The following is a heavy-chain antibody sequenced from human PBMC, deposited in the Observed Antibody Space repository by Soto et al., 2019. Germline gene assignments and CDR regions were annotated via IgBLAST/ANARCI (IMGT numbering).Heavy chain of an antibody. CDR3: AKDQLAVAGLNWFDP. Sequence: GGSLRLSCAASGFTVSSYAMSWVRQAPGKGLEWVSVISGSGGSTYYADSVKGRFTISRDNSKNTLYLQMNSLRAEDTAVYYCAKDQLAVAGLNWFDPWGQGTLVTVSS. D-gene: IGHD6-19*01. J-gene: IGHJ5*02. V-gene: IGHV3-23*01. CDR2: ISGSGGST. CDR1: GFTVSSYA.